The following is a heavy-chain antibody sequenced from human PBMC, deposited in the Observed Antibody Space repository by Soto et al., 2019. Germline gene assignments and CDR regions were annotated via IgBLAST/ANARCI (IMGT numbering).Heavy chain of an antibody. CDR1: NYSISSGYH. Sequence: SETLSLTCIFSNYSISSGYHWGWIRQPPEKGLEGIGTIYQSGNTYQNPSLKSRVILSIDTSKNQFSLNLRNVTAADTAVYYCVRGKVNFDFWGKGILVTVSS. CDR3: VRGKVNFDF. CDR2: IYQSGNT. J-gene: IGHJ4*02. V-gene: IGHV4-38-2*02.